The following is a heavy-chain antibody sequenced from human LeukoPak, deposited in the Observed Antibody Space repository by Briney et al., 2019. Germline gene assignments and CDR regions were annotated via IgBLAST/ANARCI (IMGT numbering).Heavy chain of an antibody. Sequence: GASVKVSCKASGYTFTSYGISWVRQAPGQGLEWMGWISAYNGNTNYAQKLQGRVTMTTDTSTSTAYMELRSLRSDDAAVYCCARSLGARYCSSTSCPAWHYGMDVWGKGTTVTVSS. D-gene: IGHD2-2*01. CDR2: ISAYNGNT. V-gene: IGHV1-18*04. J-gene: IGHJ6*04. CDR3: ARSLGARYCSSTSCPAWHYGMDV. CDR1: GYTFTSYG.